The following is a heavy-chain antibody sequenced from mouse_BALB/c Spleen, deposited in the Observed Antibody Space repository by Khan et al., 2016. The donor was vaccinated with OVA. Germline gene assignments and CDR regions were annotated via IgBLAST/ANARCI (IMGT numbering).Heavy chain of an antibody. CDR1: GFSLTDYA. CDR3: SKDPPYYRLDY. Sequence: QVQLKESGPGLVAPSQSLSITCTVSGFSLTDYAVSWIRQPPGKGLEWLGVIWAGGSKYYYSVLKSRLSISKDNSSSQVFLILHSLQTDDTALYYGSKDPPYYRLDYWGKGTSVTVS. J-gene: IGHJ4*01. D-gene: IGHD2-14*01. V-gene: IGHV2-6-5*01. CDR2: IWAGGSK.